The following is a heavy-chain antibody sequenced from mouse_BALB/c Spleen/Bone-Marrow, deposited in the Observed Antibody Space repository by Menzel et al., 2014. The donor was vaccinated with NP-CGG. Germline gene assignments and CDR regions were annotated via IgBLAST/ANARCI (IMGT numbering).Heavy chain of an antibody. CDR2: IYPGSGST. V-gene: IGHV1S22*01. D-gene: IGHD1-1*01. Sequence: LQQPGSELVRPGASVKLSCKASGYTFTSYWMHWVKQRHGQGLEWIGNIYPGSGSTNYDEKFKSKGALTVDTSSSTAYMHLSSLTSEDSAVYYCTRNYGSSYPSWFAYWGQGTLVTVSA. J-gene: IGHJ3*01. CDR3: TRNYGSSYPSWFAY. CDR1: GYTFTSYW.